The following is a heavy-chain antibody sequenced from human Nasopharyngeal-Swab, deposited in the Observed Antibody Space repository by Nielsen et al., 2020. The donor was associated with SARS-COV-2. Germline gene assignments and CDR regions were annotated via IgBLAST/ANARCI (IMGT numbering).Heavy chain of an antibody. CDR2: IKSKTDGGTT. Sequence: WIRQPPGKGLEWVGRIKSKTDGGTTDYAAPVKGRFTISRDDSKNTLYLQMNSLKTEDTAVYYCTTDSGSITMARGIWGQGTLVTVSS. J-gene: IGHJ4*02. CDR3: TTDSGSITMARGI. D-gene: IGHD3-10*01. V-gene: IGHV3-15*01.